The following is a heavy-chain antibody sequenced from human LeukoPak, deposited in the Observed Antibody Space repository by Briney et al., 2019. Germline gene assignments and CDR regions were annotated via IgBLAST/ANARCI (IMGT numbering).Heavy chain of an antibody. Sequence: GGSLRLSCAASGLTFNNYGMNWVRQAPGKGLEWVSAISTSGDSTNYADSVKGRFIISRDNSKNTVYLQMNSLRVEDTAVYYCAKDRSDSWQFDYWGQGTLVTVSS. D-gene: IGHD2-15*01. J-gene: IGHJ4*02. CDR3: AKDRSDSWQFDY. V-gene: IGHV3-23*01. CDR2: ISTSGDST. CDR1: GLTFNNYG.